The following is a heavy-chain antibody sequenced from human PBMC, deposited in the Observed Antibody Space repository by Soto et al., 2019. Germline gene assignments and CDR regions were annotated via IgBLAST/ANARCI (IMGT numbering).Heavy chain of an antibody. V-gene: IGHV3-64*01. CDR3: ARDQYCSSTSCYRWFDP. D-gene: IGHD2-2*01. CDR2: ISSNGGST. Sequence: GGSLRLSCAASGFTFSSYAMHWVRQAPGKGLEYVSAISSNGGSTYYANSVKGRFTISRDNSKNTLYLQMGSLRAEDMAVYYCARDQYCSSTSCYRWFDPWGQGTLVTVSS. J-gene: IGHJ5*02. CDR1: GFTFSSYA.